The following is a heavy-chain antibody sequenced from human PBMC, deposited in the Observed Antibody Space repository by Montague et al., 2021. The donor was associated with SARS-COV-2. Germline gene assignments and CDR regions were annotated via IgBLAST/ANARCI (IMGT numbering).Heavy chain of an antibody. CDR2: IRTSGST. Sequence: TLSLTCTVSGGSITYGRYFWTWIRQPAGKGLEWIGRIRTSGSTNYHPSLKSRVAISIDTSKDQFSLELSSVTAADTAVYYCASSHGGADCYSGQGTLVTVSS. CDR3: ASSHGGADCY. J-gene: IGHJ4*02. V-gene: IGHV4-61*02. D-gene: IGHD2-21*02. CDR1: GGSITYGRYF.